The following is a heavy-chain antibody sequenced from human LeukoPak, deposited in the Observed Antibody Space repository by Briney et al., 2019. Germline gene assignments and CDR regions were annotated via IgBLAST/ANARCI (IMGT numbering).Heavy chain of an antibody. J-gene: IGHJ4*02. D-gene: IGHD6-19*01. CDR3: ARGPAYSSGWYVGYYFDY. CDR1: GFTFSTYS. V-gene: IGHV3-21*01. Sequence: GGPLRLSCAASGFTFSTYSMNWVRQAPGKGLEWVSSISSGSRYMYYADSVKGRFTISRDNAKNSLYLLMNSLRVEDTAVYYCARGPAYSSGWYVGYYFDYWGQGTLVTVSS. CDR2: ISSGSRYM.